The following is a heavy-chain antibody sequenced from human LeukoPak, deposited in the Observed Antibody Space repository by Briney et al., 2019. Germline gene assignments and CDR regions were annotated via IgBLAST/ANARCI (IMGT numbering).Heavy chain of an antibody. Sequence: SETLSLTCTVSGGSISSYYWSWIRQPPGKGLEWIGYIYYSGSTNYNPSLKSRVTISVDTSKNQFSLKLSSVTAADTAVYYCARVSQTTVVTPDAFDIWGQGTMVTVSS. V-gene: IGHV4-59*12. CDR3: ARVSQTTVVTPDAFDI. J-gene: IGHJ3*02. D-gene: IGHD4-23*01. CDR1: GGSISSYY. CDR2: IYYSGST.